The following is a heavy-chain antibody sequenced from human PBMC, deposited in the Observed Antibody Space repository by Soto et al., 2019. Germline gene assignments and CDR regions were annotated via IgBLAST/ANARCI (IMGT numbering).Heavy chain of an antibody. Sequence: QVQLVQSGAEVKNPGASVKVSCKASGYSFTRYGIGWARQAPGQGLVWMGWINAYNGNTNYAQNLQGRLTLTTDPSTTTAYMELRSLRSNDTAIYYCAMVDVYVTPSPQDVWGQGTRVTVSS. CDR2: INAYNGNT. CDR1: GYSFTRYG. V-gene: IGHV1-18*01. CDR3: AMVDVYVTPSPQDV. D-gene: IGHD3-16*01. J-gene: IGHJ6*02.